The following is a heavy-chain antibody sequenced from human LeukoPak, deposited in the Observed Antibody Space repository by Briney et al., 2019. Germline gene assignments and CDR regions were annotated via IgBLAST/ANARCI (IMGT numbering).Heavy chain of an antibody. CDR2: ISYDGSNK. Sequence: PGRSLRLSCAASGFTFSSYAMHWVRQAPGKGLEWVAVISYDGSNKYYADSVKGRFTIPRDNSKNTLYLQMNSLRAEDTAVYYCAKTVRKVVPAAPFDPWGQGTLVTVSS. CDR1: GFTFSSYA. J-gene: IGHJ5*02. V-gene: IGHV3-30-3*02. D-gene: IGHD2-2*01. CDR3: AKTVRKVVPAAPFDP.